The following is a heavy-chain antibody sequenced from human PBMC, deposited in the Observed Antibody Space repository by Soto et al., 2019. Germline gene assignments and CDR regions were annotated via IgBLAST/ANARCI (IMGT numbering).Heavy chain of an antibody. CDR2: IYYSGST. Sequence: PSETLSLTCTVSGGSISSGDYYWSWVRQPPGKGLEWIGYIYYSGSTYYNSSLKSRVTISVDTSKNQFSLKLRSVTAADTAVYYCASLQHYYYDSSGYYYVFDYWGQGTLVTVSS. V-gene: IGHV4-30-4*01. CDR3: ASLQHYYYDSSGYYYVFDY. D-gene: IGHD3-22*01. J-gene: IGHJ4*02. CDR1: GGSISSGDYY.